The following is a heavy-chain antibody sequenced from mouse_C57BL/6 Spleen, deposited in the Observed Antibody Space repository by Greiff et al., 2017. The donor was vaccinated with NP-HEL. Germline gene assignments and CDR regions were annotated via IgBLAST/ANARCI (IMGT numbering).Heavy chain of an antibody. CDR1: GYTFTSYW. CDR2: IYPGSGST. J-gene: IGHJ3*01. V-gene: IGHV1-55*01. CDR3: ARSDSSGSWFAY. D-gene: IGHD3-2*02. Sequence: VQLQQSGAELVKPGASVKMSCKASGYTFTSYWITWVKQRPGQGLEWIGDIYPGSGSTNYNEKFKGKATLTVDTSSSTAYMQLSSLTSEDSAVYYCARSDSSGSWFAYWGQGTLVTVSA.